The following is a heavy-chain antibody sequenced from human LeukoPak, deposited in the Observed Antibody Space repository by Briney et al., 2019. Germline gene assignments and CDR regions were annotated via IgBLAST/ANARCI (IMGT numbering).Heavy chain of an antibody. CDR2: ISYDGSNK. Sequence: PGGSLRLSCAASGFTFSSYAMHWVRQAPGKGLEWVAVISYDGSNKYYADSVKGRFTISRDNSKNTLYLQMNSLRAEDTAVYYCAWDNYYGSGNDYWGQGTLVTVSS. V-gene: IGHV3-30*04. D-gene: IGHD3-10*01. CDR3: AWDNYYGSGNDY. J-gene: IGHJ4*02. CDR1: GFTFSSYA.